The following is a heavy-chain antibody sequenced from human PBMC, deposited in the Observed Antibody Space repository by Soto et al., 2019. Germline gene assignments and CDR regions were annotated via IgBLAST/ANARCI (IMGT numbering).Heavy chain of an antibody. V-gene: IGHV3-11*01. CDR2: ISSSGSTI. Sequence: QVQLVESGGGLVKPGGSLRLSCAASGFTFSDYYMSWIRQAPGKGLEWVSYISSSGSTIYYADSVKGRFTISRDNAKNSLYLQMNRLSAEDTAVYYCAPRYIWNYPLDPWGQGTLVTVSS. CDR1: GFTFSDYY. D-gene: IGHD1-7*01. J-gene: IGHJ5*02. CDR3: APRYIWNYPLDP.